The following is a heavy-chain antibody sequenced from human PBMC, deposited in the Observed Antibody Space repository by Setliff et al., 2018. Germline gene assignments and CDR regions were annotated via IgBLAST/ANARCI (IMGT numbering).Heavy chain of an antibody. J-gene: IGHJ4*02. D-gene: IGHD3-10*01. CDR2: ISSSGSTI. V-gene: IGHV3-48*04. Sequence: GGSLRLSCAASGFIFSTYWMSWVRQAPGKGLEWVSYISSSGSTIYYADSVKGRFTISRDNAKNSLYLQMNSLRAEDTAVYYCARSDGSGAFDYWGQGTLVTVSS. CDR1: GFIFSTYW. CDR3: ARSDGSGAFDY.